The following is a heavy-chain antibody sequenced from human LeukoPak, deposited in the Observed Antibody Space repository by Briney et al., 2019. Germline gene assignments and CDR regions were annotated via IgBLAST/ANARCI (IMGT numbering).Heavy chain of an antibody. D-gene: IGHD2-2*01. CDR1: RGAFSTYA. CDR3: ARDTRHRYCSSTVCYRCWLDP. CDR2: LIPIFGTA. V-gene: IGHV1-69*13. Sequence: SVKVSCKASRGAFSTYAISWVRQAPGQGLEWMGGLIPIFGTANYAQKFQGRVTITADESTSTAYMELSSLRSEDTAVYYCARDTRHRYCSSTVCYRCWLDPWGQGTLVTVSS. J-gene: IGHJ5*02.